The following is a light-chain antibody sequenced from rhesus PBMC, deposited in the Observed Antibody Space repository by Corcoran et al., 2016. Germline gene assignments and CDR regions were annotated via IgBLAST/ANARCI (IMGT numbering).Light chain of an antibody. CDR1: QSISNW. J-gene: IGKJ4*01. CDR3: QQFNDSPLT. CDR2: KAF. V-gene: IGKV1-22*01. Sequence: DIQMTQSPSSLSASVGDTVTLTCRASQSISNWLAWYQQKPGKAPNLLIYKAFNLQSGVPSRFSGSGSGTDFTLTISNLQSEDFATYYCQQFNDSPLTFGGGTKVEVK.